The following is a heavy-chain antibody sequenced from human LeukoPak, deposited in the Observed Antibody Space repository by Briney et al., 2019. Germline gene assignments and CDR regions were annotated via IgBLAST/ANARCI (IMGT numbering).Heavy chain of an antibody. CDR3: ARSITMVRGVITGSLDY. CDR1: GYTFTGYY. D-gene: IGHD3-10*01. CDR2: INPNSGGT. V-gene: IGHV1-2*02. J-gene: IGHJ4*02. Sequence: GASVTVSCKASGYTFTGYYMHWVRQAPGQGLEWMGWINPNSGGTNYAQKFQGRVTMTRDTSISTAYMELSRLRSDDTAVYYCARSITMVRGVITGSLDYWGQGTLVTVSS.